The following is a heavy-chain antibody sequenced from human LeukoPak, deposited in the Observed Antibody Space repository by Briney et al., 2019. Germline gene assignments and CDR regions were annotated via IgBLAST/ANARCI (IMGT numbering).Heavy chain of an antibody. V-gene: IGHV3-48*01. CDR3: ARAPYYYDSSGPLSAAFDI. D-gene: IGHD3-22*01. CDR2: ISSSSSTI. Sequence: GGSLRLSCAAFGFTFSSYSMNWVRQAPGKGLEWVSYISSSSSTIYYADSVKGRFTISRDNAKNSLYLQMNSLRAEDTAVYYCARAPYYYDSSGPLSAAFDIWGQGTMVTVSS. CDR1: GFTFSSYS. J-gene: IGHJ3*02.